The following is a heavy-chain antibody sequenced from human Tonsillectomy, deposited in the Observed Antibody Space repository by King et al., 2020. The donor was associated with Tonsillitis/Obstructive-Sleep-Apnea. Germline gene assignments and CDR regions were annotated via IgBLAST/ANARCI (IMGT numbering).Heavy chain of an antibody. V-gene: IGHV2-26*01. Sequence: TLKESGPVLVKPTETLTLTCTVSGFSLSNARMGVSWIRQPPGRALEWLAHIFSNDEKTYSTSLKSRLTISKDTSKSQVVLTLTNMDPVDTATYYCARTRDSTEGLDYWGQGTLVTVSS. CDR1: GFSLSNARMG. CDR3: ARTRDSTEGLDY. CDR2: IFSNDEK. J-gene: IGHJ4*02. D-gene: IGHD6-13*01.